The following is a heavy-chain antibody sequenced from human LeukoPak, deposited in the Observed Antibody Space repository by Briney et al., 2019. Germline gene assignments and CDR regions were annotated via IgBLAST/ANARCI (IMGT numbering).Heavy chain of an antibody. V-gene: IGHV3-64*01. J-gene: IGHJ4*02. CDR1: GFTFSSYA. CDR2: ISGNGVST. D-gene: IGHD2-2*01. CDR3: TRDASDIVAVPAAVGPFDL. Sequence: SGGSLRLSCAASGFTFSSYAMYWVRRTPGEGLEYVSVISGNGVSTHYATSVKGRFTISRDNSKNMLYLQMGSLRAEDMAVYYCTRDASDIVAVPAAVGPFDLWGQGTLVTVSS.